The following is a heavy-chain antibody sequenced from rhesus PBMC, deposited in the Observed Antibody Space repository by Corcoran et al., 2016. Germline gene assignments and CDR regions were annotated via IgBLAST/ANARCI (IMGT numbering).Heavy chain of an antibody. CDR3: AKELPYSSSYAFDY. Sequence: EVQLVETGGGLVQPGGSLKLSCAASGFTFSSYGMSWVRQAPGKGLEWVSAINSGGGSTYYADSVTCRFTISSDNSKTTLSLQMNSLRAEDTAVYYCAKELPYSSSYAFDYWGPGVLVTVSS. D-gene: IGHD6-43*01. CDR2: INSGGGST. V-gene: IGHV3S5*01. J-gene: IGHJ4*01. CDR1: GFTFSSYG.